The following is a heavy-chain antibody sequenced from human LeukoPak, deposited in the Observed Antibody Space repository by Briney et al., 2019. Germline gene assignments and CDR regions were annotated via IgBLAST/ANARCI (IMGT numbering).Heavy chain of an antibody. V-gene: IGHV3-48*03. CDR2: ISSSGSTI. CDR1: GFTFSNYY. Sequence: GGSLRLSCAASGFTFSNYYMHWVRQAPGKGLEWVSYISSSGSTIYYADSVKGRFTISRDNAKNSLYLQMNSLRAEDTAVYYCAELGITMIGGVWGKGTTVTISS. D-gene: IGHD3-10*02. CDR3: AELGITMIGGV. J-gene: IGHJ6*04.